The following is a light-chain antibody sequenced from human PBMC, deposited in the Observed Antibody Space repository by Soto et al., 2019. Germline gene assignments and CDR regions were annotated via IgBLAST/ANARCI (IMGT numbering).Light chain of an antibody. CDR2: GAS. J-gene: IGKJ5*01. V-gene: IGKV3-20*01. Sequence: EIVWTQSPGTLSLSPGERATLSCRASQSVSNNYLAWYQQKPGQAPRLLIYGASSRATGIPDRFSGSGSGTDFTLTISRLEPEDFAVYYCQQYGSSPPITFGQGTRLEIK. CDR3: QQYGSSPPIT. CDR1: QSVSNNY.